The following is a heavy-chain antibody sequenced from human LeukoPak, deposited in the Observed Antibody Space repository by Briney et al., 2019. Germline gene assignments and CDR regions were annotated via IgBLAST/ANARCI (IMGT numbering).Heavy chain of an antibody. J-gene: IGHJ4*02. D-gene: IGHD3-9*01. Sequence: SETLSLTCTVSDGSINTYYWSWIRQPAGKGLEWIGHIYTGGSTNYNPSLKSRVTMSLDTSKNQFSLKLSSVTAADTAVYYCARERYYDILTGYLEGCYFDYWGQGTLVTVSS. CDR2: IYTGGST. CDR3: ARERYYDILTGYLEGCYFDY. CDR1: DGSINTYY. V-gene: IGHV4-4*07.